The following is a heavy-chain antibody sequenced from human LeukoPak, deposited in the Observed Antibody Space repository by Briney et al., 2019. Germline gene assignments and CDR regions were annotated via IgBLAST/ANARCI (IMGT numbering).Heavy chain of an antibody. CDR3: AKGLISSSGVDY. Sequence: GGSLRLSCAASGFTFSSYAMSWVRQAPGKGLEWVSAISGSGGSTYYADSVKGRFTVSRDNSKNTLYLQMNSLRAEDTAVYYCAKGLISSSGVDYWGQGTLVTVSS. CDR2: ISGSGGST. CDR1: GFTFSSYA. V-gene: IGHV3-23*01. J-gene: IGHJ4*02. D-gene: IGHD6-13*01.